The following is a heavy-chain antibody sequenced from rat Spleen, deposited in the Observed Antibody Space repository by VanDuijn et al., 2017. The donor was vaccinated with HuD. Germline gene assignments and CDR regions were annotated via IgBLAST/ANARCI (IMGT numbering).Heavy chain of an antibody. CDR1: GFSLSSYG. D-gene: IGHD1-9*01. Sequence: QVQLKESGPGLVKPSLTLSLTCTVSGFSLSSYGVIWVRQPPGKGLEWMGVIWGNGNTNYNSALKSRLSISRDTSKSQLFLKMNSLQTDDTGTYYCTKETMGVTPLIDYWGQGVMVTVSS. V-gene: IGHV2-13*01. CDR2: IWGNGNT. CDR3: TKETMGVTPLIDY. J-gene: IGHJ2*01.